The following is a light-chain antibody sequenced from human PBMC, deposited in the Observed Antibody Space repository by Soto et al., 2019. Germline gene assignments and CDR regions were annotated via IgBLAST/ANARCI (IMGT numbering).Light chain of an antibody. CDR2: GAS. V-gene: IGKV3-20*01. CDR1: QSVSSSY. Sequence: EIVLTQSPGTLSLSPGERATLSCRASQSVSSSYLAWYQQKPGQAPRLLIYGASSRATGIPDRFSGSGSGTDFTLAITILETEAFAVYYCTPYGSSPPYTFGQGTKLAIK. CDR3: TPYGSSPPYT. J-gene: IGKJ2*01.